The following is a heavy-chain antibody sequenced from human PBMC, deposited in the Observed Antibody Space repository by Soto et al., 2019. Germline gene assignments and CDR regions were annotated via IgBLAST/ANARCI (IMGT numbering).Heavy chain of an antibody. D-gene: IGHD6-19*01. CDR2: VSHDGRNT. J-gene: IGHJ4*02. Sequence: PGGSLRLSCAASGFTFSSCAMHWVRQAPGKGLEWVAVVSHDGRNTHYADSVKGRFTISRDSSKNTVSLEMTSLRAEDTAAYYCAKGGRQWLVTSDFYYWGQGALVTVSS. CDR1: GFTFSSCA. V-gene: IGHV3-30*18. CDR3: AKGGRQWLVTSDFYY.